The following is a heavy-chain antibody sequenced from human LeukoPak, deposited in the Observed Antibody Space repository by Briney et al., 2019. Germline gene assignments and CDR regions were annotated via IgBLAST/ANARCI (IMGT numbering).Heavy chain of an antibody. CDR1: GFTFSSYA. V-gene: IGHV3-23*01. J-gene: IGHJ4*02. Sequence: GGSLRLSCAASGFTFSSYAMSWVRQAPGKGLEWVSAIINSGSGTYYVDSVEGRFTISRDNSKNTLYLQMNSLRAEDTAVYYCAKGGKESDYWGQGTLVTVSS. CDR2: IINSGSGT. CDR3: AKGGKESDY. D-gene: IGHD3-10*01.